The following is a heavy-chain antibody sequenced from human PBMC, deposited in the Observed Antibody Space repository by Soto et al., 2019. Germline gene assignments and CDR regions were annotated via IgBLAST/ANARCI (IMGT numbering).Heavy chain of an antibody. CDR2: IKQDGRED. D-gene: IGHD6-13*01. V-gene: IGHV3-7*01. CDR1: GFTFSSYW. CDR3: ARIAASGRGWDV. J-gene: IGHJ6*02. Sequence: EVQLVESGGGLVQPGGSLRLSCVDSGFTFSSYWMSWVRQAPVKGLVWVGNIKQDGREDNYVDSVKGRFTISRDKAKNSMYRQMNNLRVEDTAVYYCARIAASGRGWDVWGQGATVVVSS.